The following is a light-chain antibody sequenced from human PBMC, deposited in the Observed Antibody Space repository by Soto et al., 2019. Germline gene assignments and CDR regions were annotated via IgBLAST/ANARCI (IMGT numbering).Light chain of an antibody. J-gene: IGKJ1*01. V-gene: IGKV1-27*01. CDR3: QKYYTAPET. CDR1: QGIGNY. CDR2: AAS. Sequence: DIQMTQSPSSLSASVGDRVTITCRASQGIGNYLAWYQQKPGKVPKNLIYAASTLQSGVPSRFSGSGSGTDFKLTISSLQPEDVATYYCQKYYTAPETFGQGTKVDIK.